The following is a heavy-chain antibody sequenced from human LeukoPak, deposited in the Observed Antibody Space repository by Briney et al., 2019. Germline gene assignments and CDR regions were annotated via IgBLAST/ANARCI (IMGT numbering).Heavy chain of an antibody. CDR1: GISVSSYA. D-gene: IGHD4-17*01. J-gene: IGHJ4*02. Sequence: PGGSLRLSCVASGISVSSYAMSWVRQAPGKGLEWVSAISGSGGSTYYADSVKGRFTISRDNSKNTLYLQMNSLRAEDTAVYYCAKDLATVTTSAGGDYWGQGTLVTVSS. CDR3: AKDLATVTTSAGGDY. V-gene: IGHV3-23*01. CDR2: ISGSGGST.